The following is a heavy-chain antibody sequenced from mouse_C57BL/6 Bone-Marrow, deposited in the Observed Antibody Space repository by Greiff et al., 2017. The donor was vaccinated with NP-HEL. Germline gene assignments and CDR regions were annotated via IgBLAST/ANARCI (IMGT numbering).Heavy chain of an antibody. CDR1: GFTFTDYY. CDR3: ARNVGRSFYAMDY. V-gene: IGHV1-36*01. J-gene: IGHJ4*01. Sequence: VQLQQSGPVLVKPGPSVKISCKASGFTFTDYYMHWVKQSHGKSLEWIGLVYPYNGGTSYNQKFKGKATLTVDTSSSTAYMELNSLTSEDSAVDYCARNVGRSFYAMDYWGQGTSVTVSS. CDR2: VYPYNGGT.